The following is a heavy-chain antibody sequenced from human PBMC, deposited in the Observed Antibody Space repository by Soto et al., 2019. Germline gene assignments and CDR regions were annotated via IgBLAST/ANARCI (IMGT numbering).Heavy chain of an antibody. CDR1: GDTFNKYT. J-gene: IGHJ2*01. CDR3: ARDGHGYNYWYFDL. Sequence: QVQLVQSGAEVGEPGSSVKVSCKVSGDTFNKYTINWVRQAPGQGLEWMAGIIPIYGTANYALKFHDRIKVTADESTATAYMELNSLTSEDTAIYYCARDGHGYNYWYFDLWGRGTLITVSS. D-gene: IGHD5-12*01. CDR2: IIPIYGTA. V-gene: IGHV1-69*01.